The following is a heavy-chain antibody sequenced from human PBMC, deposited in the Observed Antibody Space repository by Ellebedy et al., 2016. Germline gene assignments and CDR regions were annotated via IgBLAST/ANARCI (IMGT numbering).Heavy chain of an antibody. CDR2: ISGSGGST. J-gene: IGHJ4*02. Sequence: GGSLRLSCAASGFTFSSYAMSWVRQAPGKGLEWVSAISGSGGSTYYADSVKGRFTIPRDNSKNTLYLQMNSLRAEDTAVYYCAKDLWPGYCSGGSCYGTTPVDYWGQGTLVTVSS. CDR1: GFTFSSYA. V-gene: IGHV3-23*01. CDR3: AKDLWPGYCSGGSCYGTTPVDY. D-gene: IGHD2-15*01.